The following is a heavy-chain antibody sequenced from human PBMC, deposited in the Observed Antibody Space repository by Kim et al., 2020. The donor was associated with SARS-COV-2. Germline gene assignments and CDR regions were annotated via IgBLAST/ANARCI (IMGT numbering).Heavy chain of an antibody. CDR1: GGSFSGYF. Sequence: SETLSLTCAVYGGSFSGYFWCWIRQPPGKGLEWIGEINRSGSTNYNPSLKSRVTISVDTSKNQFSLKLSSVTAADTAVYYCARGRIQLWLVYFDYWGQGTLVTVSS. V-gene: IGHV4-34*01. CDR3: ARGRIQLWLVYFDY. D-gene: IGHD5-18*01. CDR2: INRSGST. J-gene: IGHJ4*02.